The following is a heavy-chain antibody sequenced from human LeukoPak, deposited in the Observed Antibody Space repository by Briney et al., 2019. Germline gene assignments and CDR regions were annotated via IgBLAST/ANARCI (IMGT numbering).Heavy chain of an antibody. D-gene: IGHD5-18*01. Sequence: PGGSLRLSCAASGFTFSSYGMHWVRQAPGKGLEWVAVISYDGSNKYYADSAKGRFTISRDNSKNTLHLQMNSLRAEDTAIYYCAKDLIAYSYGHAGRSNFDYWGQGTLVTVSS. V-gene: IGHV3-30*18. CDR3: AKDLIAYSYGHAGRSNFDY. CDR1: GFTFSSYG. CDR2: ISYDGSNK. J-gene: IGHJ4*02.